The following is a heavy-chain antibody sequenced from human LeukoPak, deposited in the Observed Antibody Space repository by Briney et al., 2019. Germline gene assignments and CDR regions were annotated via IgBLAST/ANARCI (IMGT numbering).Heavy chain of an antibody. D-gene: IGHD4-17*01. J-gene: IGHJ4*02. CDR2: VYYSGST. V-gene: IGHV4-59*08. CDR3: ARLRPDYGDYCLDY. CDR1: GGSISSYY. Sequence: PETLSLTCTVSGGSISSYYWTWIRQPPGKGLEWIGYVYYSGSTNYNPSLKSLLTISVDTSKNQFSLRLSSVTAADTAVYYCARLRPDYGDYCLDYWGQGTLVTVSS.